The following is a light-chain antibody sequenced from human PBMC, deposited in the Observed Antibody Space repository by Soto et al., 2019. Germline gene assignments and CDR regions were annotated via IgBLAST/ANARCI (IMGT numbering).Light chain of an antibody. Sequence: DIQMPQSPSSLAASVGDSFTITCRASQSISSYLNWYQQKPGKAPKLLIYAASSLQSGVPSRFSGSGSGTDFTLTISSLQPEDFAVYFCQQFKNYPITVGQGTRLEIK. V-gene: IGKV1-39*01. J-gene: IGKJ5*01. CDR1: QSISSY. CDR3: QQFKNYPIT. CDR2: AAS.